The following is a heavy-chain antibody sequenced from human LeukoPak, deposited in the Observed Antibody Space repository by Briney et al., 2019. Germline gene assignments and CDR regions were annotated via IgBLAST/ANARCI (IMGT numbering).Heavy chain of an antibody. CDR3: ARALFMDP. D-gene: IGHD3-16*01. V-gene: IGHV3-30*03. CDR2: ISYDGSNK. Sequence: GRFLRLSCAASGFTFSSYGMHWVRQAPGKGLEWVAVISYDGSNKYYADSVKGRFTISRDNSKNTLYLQMNSLRAEDTAVYYCARALFMDPWGQGTLVTVSS. CDR1: GFTFSSYG. J-gene: IGHJ5*02.